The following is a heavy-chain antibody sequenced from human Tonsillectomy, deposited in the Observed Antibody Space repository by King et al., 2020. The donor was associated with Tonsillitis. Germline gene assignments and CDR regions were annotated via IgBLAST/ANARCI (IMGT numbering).Heavy chain of an antibody. CDR1: GFTFSNAW. V-gene: IGHV3-15*01. CDR3: TTDLLWELLYYFDY. D-gene: IGHD1-26*01. Sequence: VQLVESGGGFVKPGGSLRLSCAASGFTFSNAWMRWVRQAPGKGLEWVGRIKSKTDGGATEYAAPGKGRFTISGDDSKNTLYLQMNSLKTEDTAVYYCTTDLLWELLYYFDYWGQGTLVTVSS. J-gene: IGHJ4*02. CDR2: IKSKTDGGAT.